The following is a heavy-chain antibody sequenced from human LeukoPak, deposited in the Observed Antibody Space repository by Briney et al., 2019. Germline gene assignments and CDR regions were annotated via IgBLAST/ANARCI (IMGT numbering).Heavy chain of an antibody. J-gene: IGHJ5*02. V-gene: IGHV5-10-1*01. Sequence: GESLKISFKGSGYSFTSYWISWVRQMPGKGLEWMGRIDPSDSYTNYSPSFQGHVTISADKSISTAYLQWSSLKASDTAMYYCARLDPYYYGSGSRTRGPLYNWFDPWGQGTLVTVSS. D-gene: IGHD3-10*01. CDR3: ARLDPYYYGSGSRTRGPLYNWFDP. CDR1: GYSFTSYW. CDR2: IDPSDSYT.